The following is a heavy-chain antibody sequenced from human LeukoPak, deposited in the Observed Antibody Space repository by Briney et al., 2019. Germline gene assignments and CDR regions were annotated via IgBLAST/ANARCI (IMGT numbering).Heavy chain of an antibody. V-gene: IGHV3-53*01. CDR2: IYSGDNA. D-gene: IGHD3-16*01. CDR1: GVTVGGNY. CDR3: AKVTGGDMITYGGLDY. J-gene: IGHJ4*02. Sequence: PGGSLRLSCAASGVTVGGNYMSWVRQAPGKGLEWVSVIYSGDNAYYAASVKGRLTISRDNSKNTLYLQMNSLRAEDTAVYYCAKVTGGDMITYGGLDYWGQGTLVTVSS.